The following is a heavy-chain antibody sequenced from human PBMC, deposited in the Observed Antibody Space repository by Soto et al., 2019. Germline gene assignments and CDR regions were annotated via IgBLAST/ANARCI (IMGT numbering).Heavy chain of an antibody. Sequence: GGSLRLSCAASGFTFSSYSMNWVRQAPGKGLEWVSYISTSSFTIYYADSVKGRFTISRDNAKNALYLQMNSLRDEDTAVYYCARDLAGNPIDDWYYYGMDVWGPGTTVTVSS. CDR3: ARDLAGNPIDDWYYYGMDV. CDR1: GFTFSSYS. J-gene: IGHJ6*02. CDR2: ISTSSFTI. D-gene: IGHD3-3*01. V-gene: IGHV3-48*02.